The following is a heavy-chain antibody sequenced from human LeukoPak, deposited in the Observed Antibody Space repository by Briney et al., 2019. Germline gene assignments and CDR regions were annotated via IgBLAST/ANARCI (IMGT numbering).Heavy chain of an antibody. CDR2: ISYDGSNK. D-gene: IGHD1-26*01. CDR1: GFTFSSYA. CDR3: ARDGYSGSYYRLYYFFMDV. Sequence: GGSLRLSCAASGFTFSSYAMHWVRQAPGKGLEWVAVISYDGSNKYYADSVKGRFTISRDNSENTLYLQMNSLRGEDTAVYYCARDGYSGSYYRLYYFFMDVWGKGTTVTVSS. J-gene: IGHJ6*03. V-gene: IGHV3-30*04.